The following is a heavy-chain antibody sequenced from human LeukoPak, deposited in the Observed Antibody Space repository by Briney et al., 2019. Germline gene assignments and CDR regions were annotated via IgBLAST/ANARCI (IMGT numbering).Heavy chain of an antibody. D-gene: IGHD2-8*01. Sequence: GESLKISCKGSGYSFTSYWIGWVRQMPGKGLEWMGIIYPGDSDTRYSPSFQGQVTISADKSISTACLQWSSLKASDTAMYYCARLGTSGDCTNGVCYPHYYYYGMDVWGQGTTVTVSS. V-gene: IGHV5-51*01. CDR3: ARLGTSGDCTNGVCYPHYYYYGMDV. CDR2: IYPGDSDT. J-gene: IGHJ6*02. CDR1: GYSFTSYW.